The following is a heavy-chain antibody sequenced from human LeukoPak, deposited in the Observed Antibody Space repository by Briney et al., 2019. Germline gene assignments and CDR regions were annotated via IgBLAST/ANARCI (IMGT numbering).Heavy chain of an antibody. CDR2: ISDSSSLT. D-gene: IGHD1-26*01. Sequence: GSLRLSCAHSGFTLSSFVMNWVRHAPGEGLEWVSYISDSSSLTYYADSVKGLFTISRDNAKNSLYLQMISLRAEDTAVYYCARCGTPNNYYGYGVDVWGQGTTVIVSS. V-gene: IGHV3-48*01. CDR1: GFTLSSFV. CDR3: ARCGTPNNYYGYGVDV. J-gene: IGHJ6*02.